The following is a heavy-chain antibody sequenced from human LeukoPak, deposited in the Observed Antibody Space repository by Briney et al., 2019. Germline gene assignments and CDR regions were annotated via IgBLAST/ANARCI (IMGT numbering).Heavy chain of an antibody. CDR2: IGTAGDT. CDR1: GFTFSSYD. CDR3: ARVPPDRKKYCTNGVCYKLSYGMDV. Sequence: PGGSLRLSCAASGFTFSSYDMHWVRQATGKGLEWVSAIGTAGDTYYPGSVKGRFTISRENAKNSLYLQMNSLRAGDTAVYYCARVPPDRKKYCTNGVCYKLSYGMDVWGQGTTVTVSS. V-gene: IGHV3-13*01. J-gene: IGHJ6*02. D-gene: IGHD2-8*01.